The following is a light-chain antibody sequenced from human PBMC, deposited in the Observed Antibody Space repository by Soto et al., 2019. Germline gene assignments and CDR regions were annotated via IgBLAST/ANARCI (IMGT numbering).Light chain of an antibody. CDR1: QSVSNNY. Sequence: EIVLTQSPGTLSLSPGERATLSCRASQSVSNNYLAWYQQKPGQAPRLLIYGASTRATGIPDRFSGSGSGTDFTLTISRLEPEDFAVYYCHQYGSSPRTFGQGTK. J-gene: IGKJ1*01. V-gene: IGKV3-20*01. CDR2: GAS. CDR3: HQYGSSPRT.